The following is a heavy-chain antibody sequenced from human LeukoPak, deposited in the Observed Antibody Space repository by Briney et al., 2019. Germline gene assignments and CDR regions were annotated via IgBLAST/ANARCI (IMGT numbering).Heavy chain of an antibody. Sequence: SETLSLNCTVAGDSVSSHYWSWIRQPPGKGLEWIAYVYYTGTSNYNPSLKSRVTISIDTSKNQFSLKLISVTAADMAVYYCARYSNHVDYFDSWGQGTLVTVSS. CDR2: VYYTGTS. CDR3: ARYSNHVDYFDS. V-gene: IGHV4-59*02. J-gene: IGHJ4*02. CDR1: GDSVSSHY. D-gene: IGHD4-11*01.